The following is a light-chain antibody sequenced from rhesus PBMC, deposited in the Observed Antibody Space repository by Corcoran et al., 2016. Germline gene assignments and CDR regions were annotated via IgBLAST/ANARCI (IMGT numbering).Light chain of an antibody. CDR3: SSYAGSNTFV. Sequence: QAALTQPRSVSGSPGQSVTISCTGTRSDIGDYNYVSWYQQHPGTAPKLMFYEVTKRPSGVSDRFSGSKSGNTASLTISGLQAEDEADYYCSSYAGSNTFVFGSGTKLTVL. CDR2: EVT. V-gene: IGLV2-32*02. CDR1: RSDIGDYNY. J-gene: IGLJ6*01.